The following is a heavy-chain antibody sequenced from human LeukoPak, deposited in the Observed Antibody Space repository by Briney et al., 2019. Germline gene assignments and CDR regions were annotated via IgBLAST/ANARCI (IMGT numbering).Heavy chain of an antibody. Sequence: SETLSLTCTVSGGSISSSSYYWGWIRQPPGKGLEWIGSIYYSGSTYYNPSLKSRVTISVDTSKNQFSLKLSSVTAADTAVYYCASGVADFYCGGDCSNYYFDYWGQGTLVTVSS. D-gene: IGHD2-21*02. CDR1: GGSISSSSYY. J-gene: IGHJ4*02. V-gene: IGHV4-39*01. CDR2: IYYSGST. CDR3: ASGVADFYCGGDCSNYYFDY.